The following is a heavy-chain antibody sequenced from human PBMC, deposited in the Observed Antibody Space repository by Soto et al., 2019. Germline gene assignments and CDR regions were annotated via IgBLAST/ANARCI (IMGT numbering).Heavy chain of an antibody. CDR2: IYYSGST. CDR3: ARLYGGYYFDY. D-gene: IGHD4-17*01. Sequence: QLQLQESGPGLVKPSETLSLTCTVSGASISSSSYYWGWIRQPPGKGLEWIGTIYYSGSTYYNPSLKSRVTLSVDTSKNQFSLKLRSVTAADTAVYYCARLYGGYYFDYWGQGTLVTVSS. V-gene: IGHV4-39*01. CDR1: GASISSSSYY. J-gene: IGHJ4*02.